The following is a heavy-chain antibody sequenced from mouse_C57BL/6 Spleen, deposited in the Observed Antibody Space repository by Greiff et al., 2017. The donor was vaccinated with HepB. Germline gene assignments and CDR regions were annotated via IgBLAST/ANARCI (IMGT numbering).Heavy chain of an antibody. V-gene: IGHV5-17*01. CDR1: GFTFSDYG. Sequence: EVKLMESGGGLVKPGGSLKLSCAASGFTFSDYGMHWVRQAPEKGLEWVAYISSGSSTIYSADTVKGRFTISRDNAKNTLFLQMTSLRSEDTAMYYCATGGVDYWGQGTTLTVSS. CDR2: ISSGSSTI. CDR3: ATGGVDY. J-gene: IGHJ2*01.